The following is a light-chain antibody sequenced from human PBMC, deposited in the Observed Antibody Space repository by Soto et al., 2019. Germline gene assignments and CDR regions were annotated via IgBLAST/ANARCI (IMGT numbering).Light chain of an antibody. V-gene: IGKV4-1*01. CDR3: QQYYSTPYT. CDR1: QSVLYSSNHKNY. J-gene: IGKJ2*01. CDR2: WAS. Sequence: DIVMTQSPDSLAVSLGERATINCKSSQSVLYSSNHKNYLAWYQQKPGQPPKLLIYWASTRESGVPDRFSGSGSGTDFTLTISSLQAEDGAVYYCQQYYSTPYTFGQGTKLEIK.